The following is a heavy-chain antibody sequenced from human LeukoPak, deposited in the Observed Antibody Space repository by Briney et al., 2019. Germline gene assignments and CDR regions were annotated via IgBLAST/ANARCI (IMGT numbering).Heavy chain of an antibody. CDR3: ARERRVVVPAVGARSYYYYMDV. Sequence: SETLSLTCAVYGGSFSGYYWSWIRQPPGKGLEWIGEINHSGSTNYNPSLKSRVTISVDTSKNQFSLKLSSVTAADTAVYYCARERRVVVPAVGARSYYYYMDVWGKGTTVTVSS. J-gene: IGHJ6*03. CDR1: GGSFSGYY. V-gene: IGHV4-34*01. D-gene: IGHD2-2*01. CDR2: INHSGST.